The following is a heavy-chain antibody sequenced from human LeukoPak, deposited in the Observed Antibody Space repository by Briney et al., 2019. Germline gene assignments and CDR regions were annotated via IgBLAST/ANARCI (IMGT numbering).Heavy chain of an antibody. CDR3: ARGGIPTGPYYYFYYMDV. CDR1: GFTFSRNG. V-gene: IGHV3-30*01. D-gene: IGHD3-10*01. CDR2: ISYDGNNK. Sequence: PGSSLRLSCAASGFTFSRNGMHWVRQAPGKGLEWVALISYDGNNKFYADSVKGRFTISRDNSRNTLYLQMNSLRGEDAAVYSCARGGIPTGPYYYFYYMDVWGKGTAVTVSS. J-gene: IGHJ6*03.